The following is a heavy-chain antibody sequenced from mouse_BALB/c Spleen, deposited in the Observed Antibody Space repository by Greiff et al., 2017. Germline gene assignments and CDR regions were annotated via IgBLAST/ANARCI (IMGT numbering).Heavy chain of an antibody. Sequence: EVHLVESGGGLVKPGGSLKLSCAASGFTFSSYAMSWVRQTPEKRLEWVASISSGGSTYYPDSVKGRFTISRDNARNILYLQMSRLRSEDTAMYYCARGDGYYDYWGQGTTLTVSS. CDR1: GFTFSSYA. CDR2: ISSGGST. D-gene: IGHD2-3*01. J-gene: IGHJ2*01. CDR3: ARGDGYYDY. V-gene: IGHV5-6-5*01.